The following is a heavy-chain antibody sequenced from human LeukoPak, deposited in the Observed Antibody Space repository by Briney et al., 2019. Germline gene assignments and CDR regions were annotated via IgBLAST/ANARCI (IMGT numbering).Heavy chain of an antibody. D-gene: IGHD3-22*01. Sequence: AGGSLRLSCAASGFTFRSYRMNGVRQAPGKGLEWVSSISSSSYIYYADSVNDRFTISRDNPKNSLYLQMNSLRAEDTAVYYCGSLTVVARDHWGQGTLVTVSS. CDR3: GSLTVVARDH. CDR2: ISSSSYI. V-gene: IGHV3-21*01. CDR1: GFTFRSYR. J-gene: IGHJ4*02.